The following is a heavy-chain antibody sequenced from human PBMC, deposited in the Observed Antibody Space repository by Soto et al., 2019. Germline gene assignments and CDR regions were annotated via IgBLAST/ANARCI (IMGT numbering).Heavy chain of an antibody. D-gene: IGHD5-12*01. V-gene: IGHV1-3*01. CDR1: GYTFTIYA. J-gene: IGHJ3*02. CDR3: ALRWLPNPFHAFDI. CDR2: ISAGNGNT. Sequence: ASVKVSCKASGYTFTIYAIHWVRQAPGQRLEWMGWISAGNGNTKYSQKFQGRVTITRDTSASTAYMELSSLRSEDTAVYYCALRWLPNPFHAFDIWGQGTMVTVSS.